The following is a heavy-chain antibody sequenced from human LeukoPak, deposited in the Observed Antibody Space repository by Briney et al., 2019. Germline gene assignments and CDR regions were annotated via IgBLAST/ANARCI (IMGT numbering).Heavy chain of an antibody. J-gene: IGHJ4*02. CDR1: GGSISSGGYY. CDR3: ARRYCSTSCYTGSYFDY. CDR2: IYYSGST. Sequence: SETLSLTCTVSGGSISSGGYYWSWIRQRPGKGLEWIGYIYYSGSTYYNPSLKSRVTISVDTSKNQFSLKLSSVTAADTAVYYCARRYCSTSCYTGSYFDYWGQGTLVTVSS. V-gene: IGHV4-31*03. D-gene: IGHD2-2*02.